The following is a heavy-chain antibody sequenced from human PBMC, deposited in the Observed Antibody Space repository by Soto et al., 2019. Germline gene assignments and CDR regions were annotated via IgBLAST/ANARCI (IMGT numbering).Heavy chain of an antibody. CDR3: ARGDYGDYVGLDYYYYYYGMDV. CDR2: IYYSGST. D-gene: IGHD4-17*01. J-gene: IGHJ6*02. V-gene: IGHV4-59*12. CDR1: GGSISSYY. Sequence: SETLSLTCTVSGGSISSYYWSWIRQPPGKGLEWIGYIYYSGSTNYNPSLKSRVTISVDTSKNQFSLKLSSVTAADTAVYYCARGDYGDYVGLDYYYYYYGMDVWGQGTTVTVSS.